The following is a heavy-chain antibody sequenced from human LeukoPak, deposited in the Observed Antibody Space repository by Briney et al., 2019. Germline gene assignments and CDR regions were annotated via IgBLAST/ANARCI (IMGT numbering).Heavy chain of an antibody. J-gene: IGHJ6*02. CDR1: GFTFGPYT. Sequence: GGSLRLSCAASGFTFGPYTMNWVRQAPGKGLEWVSYISSSSDTIYYADSVKGRFTISRDNAKNSLYLQMNSLRAEDTAVYYCAGSNRIDWLFPSYGMDVWGQGTTVAVSS. CDR2: ISSSSDTI. V-gene: IGHV3-48*04. D-gene: IGHD3-9*01. CDR3: AGSNRIDWLFPSYGMDV.